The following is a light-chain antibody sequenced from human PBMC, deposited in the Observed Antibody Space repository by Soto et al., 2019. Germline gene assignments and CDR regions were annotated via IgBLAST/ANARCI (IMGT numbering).Light chain of an antibody. CDR2: DAS. Sequence: EIVLTQSPATLSLSPGERATLSCRASQSISTYLAWYQHKPGQAPRLLIYDASNRATGIPARFSGSGSGTDFTLTISSLEPEDFAVYYCQQRSYWLPFGGATKVDIK. J-gene: IGKJ4*01. CDR1: QSISTY. V-gene: IGKV3-11*01. CDR3: QQRSYWLP.